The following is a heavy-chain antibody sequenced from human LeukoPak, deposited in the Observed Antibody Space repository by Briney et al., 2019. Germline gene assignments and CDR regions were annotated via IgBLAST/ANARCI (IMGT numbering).Heavy chain of an antibody. CDR2: ISGSGGST. J-gene: IGHJ3*02. V-gene: IGHV3-23*01. CDR3: ASSPTGIAARGAFDI. Sequence: PGGSLRLSCAASGFTFSSYAMSWVRQAPGKGLEGVSAISGSGGSTYYADSVKGRFTISRDNSKNTLYLQMNSLRAEDTAVYYCASSPTGIAARGAFDIWGQGTMVTVSS. D-gene: IGHD6-6*01. CDR1: GFTFSSYA.